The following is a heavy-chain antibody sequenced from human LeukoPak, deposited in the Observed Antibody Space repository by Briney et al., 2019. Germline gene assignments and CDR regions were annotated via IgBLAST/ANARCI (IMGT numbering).Heavy chain of an antibody. Sequence: SETLSLTCYVSGGSISSSYWSWIRQPPGKGLEWIGHISYSGSTNSNPSLKSRVTLSVDTSKNQFSLNLRSVTAADTAVYYCASLAAAAYWYFDLWGRGTLITVSS. V-gene: IGHV4-59*01. CDR3: ASLAAAAYWYFDL. J-gene: IGHJ2*01. D-gene: IGHD6-13*01. CDR1: GGSISSSY. CDR2: ISYSGST.